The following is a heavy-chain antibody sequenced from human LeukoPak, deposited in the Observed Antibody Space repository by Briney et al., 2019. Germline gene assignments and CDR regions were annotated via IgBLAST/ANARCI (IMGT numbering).Heavy chain of an antibody. CDR1: GFTFSLYW. J-gene: IGHJ4*02. CDR2: IKPEGSGK. CDR3: VRLGDSSGYCDY. V-gene: IGHV3-7*01. D-gene: IGHD3-22*01. Sequence: PGGSLRLSCAASGFTFSLYWMSWVRQAPGKGLEWVASIKPEGSGKYYVDSVKGGFTISRDNAKNALYLQLNSLRAEDTAVCFCVRLGDSSGYCDYWGQGNLVIVSS.